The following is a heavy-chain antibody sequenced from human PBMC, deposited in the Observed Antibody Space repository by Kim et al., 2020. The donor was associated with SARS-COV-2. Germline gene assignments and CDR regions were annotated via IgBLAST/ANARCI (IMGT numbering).Heavy chain of an antibody. CDR1: GFTFSSYD. J-gene: IGHJ3*01. V-gene: IGHV3-13*01. CDR3: VKEGQRSFDVFDF. D-gene: IGHD6-25*01. Sequence: GGSLRLSCAASGFTFSSYDMHWVRQVAGKGLEWVSAINPAGETFYADSVKGRFTISRGDAKNSLPLQMSTLGAGDTAVYYCVKEGQRSFDVFDFWGRGTLVIV. CDR2: INPAGET.